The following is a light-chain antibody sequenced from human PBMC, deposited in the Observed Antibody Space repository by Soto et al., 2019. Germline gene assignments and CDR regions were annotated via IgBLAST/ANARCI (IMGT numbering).Light chain of an antibody. Sequence: QSVLTQPPSVSGTPGQRVTISCSGSSSNIGSNTVNWYQQLPGSAPRLLIYSNDQRPSGVPDRFSDSKSGTSHSLAITGLQSEDEADYYCAVWDDSLNGPVFRGGTKLTVL. J-gene: IGLJ3*02. V-gene: IGLV1-44*01. CDR3: AVWDDSLNGPV. CDR2: SND. CDR1: SSNIGSNT.